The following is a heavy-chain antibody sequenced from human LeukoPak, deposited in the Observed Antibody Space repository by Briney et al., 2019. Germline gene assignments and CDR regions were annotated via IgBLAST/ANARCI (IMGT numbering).Heavy chain of an antibody. D-gene: IGHD3-22*01. CDR2: INPNSGGT. CDR1: GYTFTGNY. Sequence: ASVKLSCKASGYTFTGNYMNWVRQATGQGLEWRGRINPNSGGTNYAQKFQGRVTMTRDTSISTAYMVLSRLRSDDTAVYYCARDDDSSGYAFDIWSQGTMVTVSS. V-gene: IGHV1-2*06. CDR3: ARDDDSSGYAFDI. J-gene: IGHJ3*02.